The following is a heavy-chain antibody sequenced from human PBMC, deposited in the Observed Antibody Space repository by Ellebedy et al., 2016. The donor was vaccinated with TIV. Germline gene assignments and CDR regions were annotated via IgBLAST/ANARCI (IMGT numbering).Heavy chain of an antibody. D-gene: IGHD3-10*01. J-gene: IGHJ4*02. CDR2: IYPGDSDT. V-gene: IGHV5-51*01. CDR1: GYSFTTYW. Sequence: GESLKISCKGSGYSFTTYWIGWVRQKPGKGLEWMGIIYPGDSDTTYSPSFQGQVTITAEKSISTAYLPWSSLKASDTAMYYCARRGTYYTSRRYYTQNYFDYWGQGTLVTVSS. CDR3: ARRGTYYTSRRYYTQNYFDY.